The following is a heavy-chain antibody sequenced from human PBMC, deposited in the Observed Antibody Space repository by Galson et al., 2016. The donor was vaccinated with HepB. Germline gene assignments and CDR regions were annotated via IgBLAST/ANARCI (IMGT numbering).Heavy chain of an antibody. J-gene: IGHJ6*02. CDR2: ISSSSGTI. V-gene: IGHV3-48*02. D-gene: IGHD6-13*01. Sequence: SLRLSCAASGFIFSSYTMNWVRQAPGKGLEWITYISSSSGTIFYADSVKGRFTVSRDNAKNSLYLQMNSLRDKDTAIYYCTRVPYGSSRRTGYYYYYGMDVWGQGTTVTVSS. CDR3: TRVPYGSSRRTGYYYYYGMDV. CDR1: GFIFSSYT.